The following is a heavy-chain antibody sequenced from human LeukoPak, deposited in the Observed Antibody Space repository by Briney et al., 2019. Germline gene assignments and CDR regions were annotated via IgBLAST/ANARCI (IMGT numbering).Heavy chain of an antibody. CDR3: ARDSSGGTRYFDY. J-gene: IGHJ4*02. CDR1: GFTFSSHG. CDR2: IWYDGSKK. Sequence: PGGSLRLSCAASGFTFSSHGMHWVRQAPGKGLEWVAVIWYDGSKKYYADSVKGRLTISGDNSKNTLFLQMNSLRAEDTGVYYCARDSSGGTRYFDYWGQGILVTVSS. V-gene: IGHV3-33*01. D-gene: IGHD6-19*01.